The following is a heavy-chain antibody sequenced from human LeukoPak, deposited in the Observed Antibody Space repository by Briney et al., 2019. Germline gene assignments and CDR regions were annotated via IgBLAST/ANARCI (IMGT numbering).Heavy chain of an antibody. Sequence: SETLSLTCAVYGGSFSGYYWSWIRQPPGKGLEWIGEINHSGSTNYNPSLKSRVTISVDTPKNQFSLKLSSVTAADTAVYYCARGIRGYSGPPFYWGQGALVTVSS. D-gene: IGHD5-12*01. CDR1: GGSFSGYY. J-gene: IGHJ4*02. CDR3: ARGIRGYSGPPFY. CDR2: INHSGST. V-gene: IGHV4-34*01.